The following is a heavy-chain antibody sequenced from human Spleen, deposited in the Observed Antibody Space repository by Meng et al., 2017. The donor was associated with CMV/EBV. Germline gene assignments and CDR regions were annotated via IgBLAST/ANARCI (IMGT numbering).Heavy chain of an antibody. V-gene: IGHV3-11*01. J-gene: IGHJ4*02. D-gene: IGHD2-15*01. CDR3: VRAAATSLFDY. Sequence: GESLKISCAASGFTFSDYYMSWIRQAPGKGLEWVSYISSSGSTIYYADSVKGRFTISRDNSKNTLYLQMNSLRGEDTAVYYCVRAAATSLFDYWGQGTLVTVSS. CDR1: GFTFSDYY. CDR2: ISSSGSTI.